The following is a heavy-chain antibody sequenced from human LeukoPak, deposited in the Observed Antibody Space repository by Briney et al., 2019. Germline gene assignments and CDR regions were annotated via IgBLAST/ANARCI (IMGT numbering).Heavy chain of an antibody. D-gene: IGHD2-2*01. CDR2: ISAYNGNT. V-gene: IGHV1-18*01. CDR3: ARSRYCSSTSCSRDDY. Sequence: ASVKVSCKASGYTFTSYVISWVRQAPGQGLEWMGWISAYNGNTNYAQKLQGRVTMTTDTSTSTAYMELRSLRSDDTAVYYCARSRYCSSTSCSRDDYWGQGTLVTVSS. J-gene: IGHJ4*02. CDR1: GYTFTSYV.